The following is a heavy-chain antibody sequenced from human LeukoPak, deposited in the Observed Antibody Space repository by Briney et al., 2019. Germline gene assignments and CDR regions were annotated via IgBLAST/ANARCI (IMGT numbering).Heavy chain of an antibody. J-gene: IGHJ4*02. CDR2: INPNSGGT. CDR1: GYTFTGYY. V-gene: IGHV1-2*06. D-gene: IGHD5-18*01. CDR3: ATDLGYTYFDY. Sequence: ASVKVSCKASGYTFTGYYMHWVRQAPGQGLEWMGRINPNSGGTNYAQKFQGRVTMTRDTSISTAYMELSRLRSEDTAVYYCATDLGYTYFDYWGQGTLVTVSS.